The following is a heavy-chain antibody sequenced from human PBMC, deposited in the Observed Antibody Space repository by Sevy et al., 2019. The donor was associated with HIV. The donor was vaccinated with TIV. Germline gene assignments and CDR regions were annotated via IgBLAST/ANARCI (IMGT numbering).Heavy chain of an antibody. V-gene: IGHV3-48*01. D-gene: IGHD6-19*01. CDR2: IGSTSSTI. CDR3: AREGIAVPGDY. Sequence: GGSLRLSCAASGFTFSSYNMNWVRQAPGKGLEWLSYIGSTSSTIYYADSVKGRFTISRDNAKNLLYLQMNSLTAEDTAVYYCAREGIAVPGDYWGQGTLVTVSS. J-gene: IGHJ4*02. CDR1: GFTFSSYN.